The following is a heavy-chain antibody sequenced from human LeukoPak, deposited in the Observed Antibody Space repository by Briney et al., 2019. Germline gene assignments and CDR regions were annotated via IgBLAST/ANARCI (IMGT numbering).Heavy chain of an antibody. V-gene: IGHV4-39*07. J-gene: IGHJ4*02. CDR1: GGSIDSSSYY. D-gene: IGHD6-19*01. CDR3: ARNTGIAVAVDY. CDR2: IYYSGST. Sequence: SETLSLTCTVSGGSIDSSSYYWGWIRQPPGKGLGWIGSIYYSGSTYYNPSLKSRVTMSVDTSKNQFSLKLSSVTAADTAVYYCARNTGIAVAVDYWGQGTLVTVSS.